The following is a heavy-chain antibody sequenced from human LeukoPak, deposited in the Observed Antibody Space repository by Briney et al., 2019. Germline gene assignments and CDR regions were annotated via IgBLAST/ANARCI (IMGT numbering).Heavy chain of an antibody. D-gene: IGHD2-2*01. CDR1: GYTFTDYY. V-gene: IGHV1-2*02. Sequence: GASVKVSCKASGYTFTDYYMHWVRQAPGQGLEWMGWINPNSGDTNYAQKFQGRVTMTRDTSISTAFMELGRLRSDDTAVYYCATLVAPASIDYWGQGTLVIVSS. CDR2: INPNSGDT. CDR3: ATLVAPASIDY. J-gene: IGHJ4*02.